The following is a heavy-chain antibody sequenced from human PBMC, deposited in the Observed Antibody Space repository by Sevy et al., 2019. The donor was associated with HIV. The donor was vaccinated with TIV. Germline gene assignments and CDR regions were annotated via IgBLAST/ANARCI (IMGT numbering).Heavy chain of an antibody. CDR3: AKDESHCGGECHPTLFDY. D-gene: IGHD2-21*01. CDR2: IRYDGNNT. Sequence: GESLKISCTASGFTFRNYGMHWVRRAPGKGLEWVAFIRYDGNNTYYEDSVKGRFTISRDNSKNTLYLQMNSLRAEDTSVYYCAKDESHCGGECHPTLFDYWGQGSLVTISS. CDR1: GFTFRNYG. J-gene: IGHJ4*02. V-gene: IGHV3-30*02.